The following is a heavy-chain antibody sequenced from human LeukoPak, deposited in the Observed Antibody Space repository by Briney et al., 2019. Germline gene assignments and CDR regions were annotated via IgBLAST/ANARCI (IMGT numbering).Heavy chain of an antibody. CDR1: GXTFSNHW. V-gene: IGHV3-74*01. Sequence: GGSLRLSCAASGXTFSNHWMHWVRQPPGKGLVWVSRINSDGSSTAYADSVKGRFTIYRDNAKNTLYLQMNSLRAEDTAVYYCTSDTVNTAVGIDYWGQGTLVTVSS. CDR2: INSDGSST. J-gene: IGHJ4*02. D-gene: IGHD5-18*01. CDR3: TSDTVNTAVGIDY.